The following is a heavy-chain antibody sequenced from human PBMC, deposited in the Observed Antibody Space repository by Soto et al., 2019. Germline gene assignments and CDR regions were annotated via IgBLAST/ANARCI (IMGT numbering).Heavy chain of an antibody. Sequence: SLRLYSASSGFTFGDSYMSWIRQAQGKGLEWLSYISPGSRYPAYADSVKGRFTISRDNAKRSLYLQMMSLIAEDTAIYYCVRGCSGGLFDPWGQGTMVSVSS. CDR3: VRGCSGGLFDP. J-gene: IGHJ5*02. CDR1: GFTFGDSY. D-gene: IGHD2-15*01. V-gene: IGHV3-11*06. CDR2: ISPGSRYP.